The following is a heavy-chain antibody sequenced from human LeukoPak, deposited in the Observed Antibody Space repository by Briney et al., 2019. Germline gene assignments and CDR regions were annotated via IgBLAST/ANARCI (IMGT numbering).Heavy chain of an antibody. V-gene: IGHV3-23*01. D-gene: IGHD3-16*01. CDR2: ISGSGHYT. Sequence: GGSLRLSCEVSGFTFGNYAMSWVRQAPGKGLKWISGISGSGHYTYTADSLKGRFTISRDNSKNTLYLQMNSLRAEDTALYYCAKDGSWGDYYFYFYIDVWGKGTTVTVSS. CDR1: GFTFGNYA. J-gene: IGHJ6*03. CDR3: AKDGSWGDYYFYFYIDV.